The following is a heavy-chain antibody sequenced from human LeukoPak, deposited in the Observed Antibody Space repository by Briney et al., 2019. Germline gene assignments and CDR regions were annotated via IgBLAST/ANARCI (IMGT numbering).Heavy chain of an antibody. Sequence: GASVKVSCTASGYTFTSYGISWVRQAPGQGLEWMGWISAYNGNTKYAQKLQGRVTMTTDTSTNTAYMDLRSLRSDDTAVHYCARGFPPRRNYDSRGYYSYHFDYWGQGTLVTVSS. CDR3: ARGFPPRRNYDSRGYYSYHFDY. J-gene: IGHJ4*02. CDR2: ISAYNGNT. V-gene: IGHV1-18*01. D-gene: IGHD3-22*01. CDR1: GYTFTSYG.